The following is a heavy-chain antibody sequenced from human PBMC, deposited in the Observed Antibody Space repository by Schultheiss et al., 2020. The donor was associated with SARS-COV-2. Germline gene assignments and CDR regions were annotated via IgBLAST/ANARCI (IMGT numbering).Heavy chain of an antibody. CDR1: GFTFSSYG. V-gene: IGHV3-23*01. CDR2: ISGSGGST. Sequence: GGSLRLSCAASGFTFSSYGMHWVRQAPGKGLEWVSSISGSGGSTYYADSVKGRFTISRDNAKKALYLQIISLRAEDTAVYYCARLGDLDFWGQGTLVTVSS. D-gene: IGHD3-16*01. J-gene: IGHJ4*02. CDR3: ARLGDLDF.